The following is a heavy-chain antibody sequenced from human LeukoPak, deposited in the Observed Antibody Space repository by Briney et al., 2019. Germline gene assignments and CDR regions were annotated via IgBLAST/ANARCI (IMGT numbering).Heavy chain of an antibody. CDR3: ARDGHYDILTGYFQD. J-gene: IGHJ1*01. CDR2: ISGTGGST. D-gene: IGHD3-9*01. V-gene: IGHV3-23*01. Sequence: AISGTGGSTYYADSVKGRFTISRDNSKNTMYLQMNSLRAEDTAVYYCARDGHYDILTGYFQDWGQGTLVTVSS.